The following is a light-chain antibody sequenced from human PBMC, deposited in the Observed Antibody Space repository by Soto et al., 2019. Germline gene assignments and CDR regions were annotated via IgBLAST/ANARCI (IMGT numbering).Light chain of an antibody. Sequence: DIVMTQSVSTLSFSPGERATLSCRASQSVGKYLVWYQQKPGQAPRLLIYDASSRATGIPARFSGRGSGTDFTLTISSLQPEDFAVYYCQQRSKWPITFGQGTRLEIK. V-gene: IGKV3-11*01. J-gene: IGKJ5*01. CDR1: QSVGKY. CDR2: DAS. CDR3: QQRSKWPIT.